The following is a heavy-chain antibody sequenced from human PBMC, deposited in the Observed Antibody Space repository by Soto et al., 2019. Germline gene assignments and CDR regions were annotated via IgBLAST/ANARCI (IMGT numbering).Heavy chain of an antibody. D-gene: IGHD2-2*01. CDR1: GGSISSYY. J-gene: IGHJ5*02. Sequence: SETLSLTCTVSGGSISSYYWSWIRQPPGKELEWIGYIYYSGSTNYNPSLKSRVTISVDTSKNQFSLKLSSVTAADTAVYYCARLGYCSSTSCYEGTFDPWGQGTLVTVSS. V-gene: IGHV4-59*08. CDR3: ARLGYCSSTSCYEGTFDP. CDR2: IYYSGST.